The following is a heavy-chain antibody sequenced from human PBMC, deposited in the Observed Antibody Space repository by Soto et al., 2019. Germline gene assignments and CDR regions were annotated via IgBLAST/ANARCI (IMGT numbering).Heavy chain of an antibody. D-gene: IGHD6-19*01. CDR3: ARRSSGWRDAFDI. Sequence: ASMKVSCKASWYTFTSFSMHLVRQGPGQRLEWMGWINAGNGNTKYSQKFQGRVTITRDTSASTAYMELSSLRSEDTAVYYCARRSSGWRDAFDIWGQGTMVTVSS. CDR2: INAGNGNT. CDR1: WYTFTSFS. V-gene: IGHV1-3*01. J-gene: IGHJ3*02.